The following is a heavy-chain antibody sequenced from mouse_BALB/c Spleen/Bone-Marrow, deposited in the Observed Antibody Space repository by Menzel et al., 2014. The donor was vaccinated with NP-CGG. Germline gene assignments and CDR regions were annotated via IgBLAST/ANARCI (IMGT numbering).Heavy chain of an antibody. CDR1: GFTFTDYF. J-gene: IGHJ4*01. CDR3: ARDDYYAMDY. CDR2: IRNKANGYTT. V-gene: IGHV7-3*02. Sequence: EVQVVESGGGLVQPGGSLRLSCATSGFTFTDYFMSWVRQPPGKALEWLGFIRNKANGYTTEYGASVEGRFTISRDNSQSILYLQMNTLRAEDSATYYCARDDYYAMDYWGQGTSVTVSS.